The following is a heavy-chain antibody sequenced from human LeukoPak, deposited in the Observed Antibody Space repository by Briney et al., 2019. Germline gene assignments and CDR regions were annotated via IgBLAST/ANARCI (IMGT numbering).Heavy chain of an antibody. CDR2: IYASGTT. Sequence: SETLSLTCTVSAGSINPYYWSWIRQSADTGLEWIGRIYASGTTKYNPSLQSRVTMSVDLSKNQFSLNLASVTAADTAVYYCARDQGYTYSQTHYFDFWGQGLLVTVSS. CDR3: ARDQGYTYSQTHYFDF. CDR1: AGSINPYY. D-gene: IGHD5-12*01. V-gene: IGHV4-4*07. J-gene: IGHJ4*02.